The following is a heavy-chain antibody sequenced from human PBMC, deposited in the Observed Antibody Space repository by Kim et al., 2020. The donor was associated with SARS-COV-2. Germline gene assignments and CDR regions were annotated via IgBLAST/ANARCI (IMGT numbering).Heavy chain of an antibody. D-gene: IGHD6-19*01. V-gene: IGHV3-7*01. J-gene: IGHJ3*02. Sequence: GGSLRLSCAASGFTFSSYWMTWVRQAPGKGLEWVANIKQDGNQKYYVDSVKGRFTISRDNAKNSLSLQMNSLRAEDTAVYYCARDGDLYSSGKDAFDIWG. CDR3: ARDGDLYSSGKDAFDI. CDR2: IKQDGNQK. CDR1: GFTFSSYW.